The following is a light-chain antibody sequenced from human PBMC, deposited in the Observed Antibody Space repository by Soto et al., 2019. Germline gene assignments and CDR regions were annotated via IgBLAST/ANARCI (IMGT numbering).Light chain of an antibody. V-gene: IGKV1-39*01. Sequence: DIQMTQSPSILSASVGDRVTITCRASQSISNYLNWYQQKPGKAPNLLIYAASSLQSGVPSRFSGRGSGTDFTLTISSLQPEDFATYFCQQSYSTPRTFGQGTKVDIK. CDR2: AAS. J-gene: IGKJ1*01. CDR3: QQSYSTPRT. CDR1: QSISNY.